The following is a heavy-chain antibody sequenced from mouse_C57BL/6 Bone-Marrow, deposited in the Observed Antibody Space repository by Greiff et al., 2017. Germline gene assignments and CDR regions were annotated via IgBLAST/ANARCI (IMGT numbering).Heavy chain of an antibody. Sequence: QVQLQQPGAELVKPGASVKLSCKASGYTFTSYWMQWVKQRPGQGLEWIGEIDPSDSYTNYNEKFKGKATLTVDTSSSTAYMQLSSLTSEDAAVYYCASQNYGGSTWGFEVWGTGTTVTVSS. J-gene: IGHJ1*03. D-gene: IGHD1-1*01. CDR1: GYTFTSYW. CDR3: ASQNYGGSTWGFEV. V-gene: IGHV1-50*01. CDR2: IDPSDSYT.